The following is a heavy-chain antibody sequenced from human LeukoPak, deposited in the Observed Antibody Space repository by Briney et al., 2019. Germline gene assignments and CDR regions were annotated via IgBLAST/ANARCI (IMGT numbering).Heavy chain of an antibody. Sequence: GGSLRLSCAASGFTFSSYSMNWVRQAPGKGLEWVSSISSSSSYIYYADSVKGRFTISRDNAKNSLYLQMNSLRAEDTAVYYRARGITIFGVVTRPYYFDYWGQGTLVTVSS. J-gene: IGHJ4*02. CDR2: ISSSSSYI. CDR1: GFTFSSYS. D-gene: IGHD3-3*01. V-gene: IGHV3-21*01. CDR3: ARGITIFGVVTRPYYFDY.